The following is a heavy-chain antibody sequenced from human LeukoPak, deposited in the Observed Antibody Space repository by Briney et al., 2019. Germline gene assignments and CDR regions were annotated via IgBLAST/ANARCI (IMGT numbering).Heavy chain of an antibody. D-gene: IGHD6-13*01. CDR1: GGSISSHY. CDR2: IYYSGST. J-gene: IGHJ6*03. Sequence: SETLSLTCTVSGGSISSHYWSWIRQPPGKGLEWIGYIYYSGSTNYNSSLKSRVTISVDTSKNQFSLKLSSVTAADTAVYYCAREMYDRIAAAEEYYYYMDVWGKGTTVTVSS. CDR3: AREMYDRIAAAEEYYYYMDV. V-gene: IGHV4-59*11.